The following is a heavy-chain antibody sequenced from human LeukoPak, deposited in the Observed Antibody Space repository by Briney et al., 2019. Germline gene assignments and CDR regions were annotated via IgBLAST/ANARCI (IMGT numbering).Heavy chain of an antibody. CDR1: GFTFSSYW. CDR2: INQDGSEK. Sequence: GGSLRLSCAASGFTFSSYWMSRVRQAPGEGLEWVANINQDGSEKYYVDSVKGRFTISRDNAKNSLYLQMSSLRAEDTALYYCASRSSVAASGPGWGQGTLVTVSS. J-gene: IGHJ4*02. V-gene: IGHV3-7*01. D-gene: IGHD2-15*01. CDR3: ASRSSVAASGPG.